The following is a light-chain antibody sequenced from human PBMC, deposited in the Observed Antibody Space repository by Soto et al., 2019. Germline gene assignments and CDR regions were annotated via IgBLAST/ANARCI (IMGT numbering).Light chain of an antibody. J-gene: IGKJ2*01. CDR1: QSISSW. V-gene: IGKV1-5*03. Sequence: DIQMTQSPSTLSASVGDRVTITCRASQSISSWLAWYQQKPGKAPKLLIYKASSLESGVPSRFIGSRSATEFTLTISSMQPDDFATYYCQQYNSYSPYTFGQGTKLEIK. CDR3: QQYNSYSPYT. CDR2: KAS.